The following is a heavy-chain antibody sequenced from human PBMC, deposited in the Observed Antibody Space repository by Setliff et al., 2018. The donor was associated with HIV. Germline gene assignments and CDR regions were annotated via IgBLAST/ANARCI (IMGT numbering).Heavy chain of an antibody. D-gene: IGHD4-17*01. Sequence: SENLSLTCAFYGASFTDYYWNWIRQPPGKGLEWIGEIHHTGHINYNPSFKSRVTMSLDMSTNKFSLKMASMTAADSAVYYCARFDVTPMTTRDYWGQGTQVTVSS. J-gene: IGHJ4*02. CDR1: GASFTDYY. V-gene: IGHV4-34*01. CDR2: IHHTGHI. CDR3: ARFDVTPMTTRDY.